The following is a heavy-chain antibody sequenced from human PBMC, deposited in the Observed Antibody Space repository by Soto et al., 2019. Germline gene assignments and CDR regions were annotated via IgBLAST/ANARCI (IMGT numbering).Heavy chain of an antibody. V-gene: IGHV1-18*01. CDR2: ISAYNGNT. J-gene: IGHJ6*02. D-gene: IGHD6-19*01. CDR3: ARVWVGSGWYSYYYYGMDV. Sequence: ASVKVSCKASGYTFTSYGISWVRQAPGQGLEWMGWISAYNGNTNYAQKLQGRVTMTTDTSTSTAYMELRSLRSDDTAVYYCARVWVGSGWYSYYYYGMDVWGQGTTVTVSS. CDR1: GYTFTSYG.